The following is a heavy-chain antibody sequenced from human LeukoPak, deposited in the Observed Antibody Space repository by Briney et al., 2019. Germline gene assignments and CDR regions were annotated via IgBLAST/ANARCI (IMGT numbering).Heavy chain of an antibody. CDR3: ARDLWERGTYGYCSSTSCLGDAFDI. CDR1: GFTFDDYG. Sequence: GGSLRLSCAASGFTFDDYGMSWVRQAPGKGLEWVSGINWNGGSTVYADSVKGRFTISRDNAKNSLYLQMNSLRAEDTALYHCARDLWERGTYGYCSSTSCLGDAFDIWGQGTMVTVSS. CDR2: INWNGGST. D-gene: IGHD2-2*03. V-gene: IGHV3-20*01. J-gene: IGHJ3*02.